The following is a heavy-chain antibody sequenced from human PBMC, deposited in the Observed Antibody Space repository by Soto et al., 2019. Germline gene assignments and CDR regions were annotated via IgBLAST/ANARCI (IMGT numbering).Heavy chain of an antibody. V-gene: IGHV4-39*01. Sequence: TVCGGSISSSSYYWGWIRQPPGKGLEWIGNIYYTGITHYNPSLKSRATISIDTSKNQFSLNLNSVTATDTAVYYCARPARQDTVAGNYWGQGTLVTVSS. J-gene: IGHJ4*02. CDR1: GGSISSSSYY. D-gene: IGHD6-19*01. CDR3: ARPARQDTVAGNY. CDR2: IYYTGIT.